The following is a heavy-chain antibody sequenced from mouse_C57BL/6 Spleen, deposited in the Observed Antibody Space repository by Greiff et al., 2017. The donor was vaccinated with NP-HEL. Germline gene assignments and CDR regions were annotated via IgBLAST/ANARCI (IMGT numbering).Heavy chain of an antibody. Sequence: VQLQQSGAELVKPGASVKMSCTASGFTFKDYYMHWVKQRPGQSLEWIGWINPDNGGTGYDSKFKGKATLTADTSSNTAYLQLRSLTSEDTAVYYCTTGGCCSMDYWGQGTSVTVSS. CDR2: INPDNGGT. V-gene: IGHV14-4*01. D-gene: IGHD3-3*01. CDR1: GFTFKDYY. CDR3: TTGGCCSMDY. J-gene: IGHJ4*01.